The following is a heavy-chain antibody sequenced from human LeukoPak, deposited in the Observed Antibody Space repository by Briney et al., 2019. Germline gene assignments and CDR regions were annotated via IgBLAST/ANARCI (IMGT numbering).Heavy chain of an antibody. CDR1: GFSLSGSA. J-gene: IGHJ3*02. CDR2: IRSKLNKYAT. CDR3: ARHDYGRIAFDI. Sequence: GGSLRLSCAASGFSLSGSAVHWVRQAPGKGLEWVGRIRSKLNKYATAYGESMKGRVTVSRDDSENTAFLQMNSLKSEDTAVYYCARHDYGRIAFDIWGRGTVVTVSS. D-gene: IGHD4-17*01. V-gene: IGHV3-73*01.